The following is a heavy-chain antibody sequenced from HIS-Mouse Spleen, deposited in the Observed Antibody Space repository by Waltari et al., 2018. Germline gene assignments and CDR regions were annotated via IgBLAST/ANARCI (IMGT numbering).Heavy chain of an antibody. CDR1: GGSISSSSYY. Sequence: QLQLQESGPGLVKPSETLSLTCTVSGGSISSSSYYWGWIRQPPGKGLEWIGSIYYSRGTSSNPSLKGRVTISVDTSKNQFSLKLSSVTAADTAVYYCAREIPYSSSWYDWYFDLWGRGTLVTVSS. J-gene: IGHJ2*01. CDR3: AREIPYSSSWYDWYFDL. CDR2: IYYSRGT. D-gene: IGHD6-13*01. V-gene: IGHV4-39*07.